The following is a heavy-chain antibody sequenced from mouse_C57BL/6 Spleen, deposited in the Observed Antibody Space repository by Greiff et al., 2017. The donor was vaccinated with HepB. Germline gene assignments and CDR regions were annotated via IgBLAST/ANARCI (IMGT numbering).Heavy chain of an antibody. J-gene: IGHJ2*01. CDR2: ISSGGSYT. Sequence: EVHLVESGGDLVKPGGSLKLSCAASGFTFSSYDMSWVRQTPDKRLEWVATISSGGSYTYYPDSVKGRFTISRDNAKNTLYLQMSSLKSEDTAMYYCARQGGYYDYWGQGTTLTVSS. D-gene: IGHD2-3*01. V-gene: IGHV5-6*01. CDR3: ARQGGYYDY. CDR1: GFTFSSYD.